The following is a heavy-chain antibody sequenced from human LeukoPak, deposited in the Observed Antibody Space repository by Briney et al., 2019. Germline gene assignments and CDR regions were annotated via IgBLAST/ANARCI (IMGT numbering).Heavy chain of an antibody. CDR1: GFTFSDYA. V-gene: IGHV3-21*01. D-gene: IGHD6-6*01. Sequence: GGSLRLSCTAYGFTFSDYAMNWVRQAPGKGLEWVSSISSSSSYIYYADSVKGRFTISRDNAKNSLYLQMNSLRAEDTAVYYCARDWRSRDSSSSSGLDYWGQGTLVTVSS. CDR2: ISSSSSYI. J-gene: IGHJ4*02. CDR3: ARDWRSRDSSSSSGLDY.